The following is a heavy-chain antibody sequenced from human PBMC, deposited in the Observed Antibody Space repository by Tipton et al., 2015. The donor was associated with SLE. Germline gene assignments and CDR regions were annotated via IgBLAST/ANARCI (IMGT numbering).Heavy chain of an antibody. J-gene: IGHJ4*02. CDR1: GGSISSYY. V-gene: IGHV4-4*07. Sequence: TLSLTCTVSGGSISSYYWSWIRQPAGGGLEWIGRIYTNENTNYNPSLKSRVTMSVDTSKNHFSLKLISVTAADTAVYYCARDPPLDTHCSGGVCYTVGFDYWGQGALVTVSS. CDR3: ARDPPLDTHCSGGVCYTVGFDY. D-gene: IGHD2-8*02. CDR2: IYTNENT.